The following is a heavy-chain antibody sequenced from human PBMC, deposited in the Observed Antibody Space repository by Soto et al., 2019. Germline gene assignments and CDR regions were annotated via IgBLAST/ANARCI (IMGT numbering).Heavy chain of an antibody. CDR2: ISSSSSTI. Sequence: GGSLRLSCAASGFTFSSYSMNWVRQAPGKGLEWVSYISSSSSTIYYADSVKGRFTISRDNAKNSLYLQMNSLRAEDTAVYYCAREGSINVTTIPCPRWFDPWGQGTLVTVSS. V-gene: IGHV3-48*01. D-gene: IGHD3-22*01. CDR1: GFTFSSYS. CDR3: AREGSINVTTIPCPRWFDP. J-gene: IGHJ5*02.